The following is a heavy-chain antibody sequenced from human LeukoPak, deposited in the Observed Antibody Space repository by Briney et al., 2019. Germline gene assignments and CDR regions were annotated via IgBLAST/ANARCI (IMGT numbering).Heavy chain of an antibody. Sequence: GGSLRLSCAASGFTFSSSAIHWVRQAPVKGLEWVAVISYDGSNKYYADSVKGRFTISRDNSKNTLYLQMNSLRAEDTAVYYCARGKYCTSTSCYNPVDYFEYWGQGTLVTVSS. V-gene: IGHV3-30*04. CDR3: ARGKYCTSTSCYNPVDYFEY. CDR1: GFTFSSSA. J-gene: IGHJ4*02. CDR2: ISYDGSNK. D-gene: IGHD2-2*02.